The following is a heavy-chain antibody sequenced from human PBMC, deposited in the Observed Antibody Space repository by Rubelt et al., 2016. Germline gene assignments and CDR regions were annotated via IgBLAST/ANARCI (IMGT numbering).Heavy chain of an antibody. CDR3: ARSKDTAMVTDADWYFDL. CDR1: GYTFTSYA. V-gene: IGHV1-3*01. J-gene: IGHJ2*01. Sequence: QVQLVQSGAEVKKPGASVKVSCKASGYTFTSYAMHWVRQAHGPRLEWMGWINAGNGNTQYSQKFQGRVTITRDTSASTAYMELSSLRSEDTAVYYCARSKDTAMVTDADWYFDLWGRGTLVTVSS. CDR2: INAGNGNT. D-gene: IGHD5-18*01.